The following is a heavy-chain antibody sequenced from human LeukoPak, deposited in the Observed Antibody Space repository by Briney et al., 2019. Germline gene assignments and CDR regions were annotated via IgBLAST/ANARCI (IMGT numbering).Heavy chain of an antibody. Sequence: SETLSLTCAVSSYSISSSNWWGWIRQPPGKGLEWIGYIYYSGSIYYNPSLKSRVTMSVDTSKNQFSLKLSSVTAVDTAVYYCARNMGDGSGIIDYWGQGTLVTVSS. CDR3: ARNMGDGSGIIDY. D-gene: IGHD3-10*01. CDR1: SYSISSSNW. CDR2: IYYSGSI. V-gene: IGHV4-28*05. J-gene: IGHJ4*02.